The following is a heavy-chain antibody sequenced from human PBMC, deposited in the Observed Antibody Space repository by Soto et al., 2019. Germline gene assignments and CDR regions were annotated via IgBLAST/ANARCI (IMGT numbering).Heavy chain of an antibody. CDR1: GYTFTSYA. D-gene: IGHD3-22*01. Sequence: GASVKVSCKASGYTFTSYAMHWVRQAPGQRLEWMGWINAYNGNTNYAQKFQGRVTITTDKSTSTAYMELRSLRSDDTAVYYCARDFYYDRPNFAYWGQGTLVTVSS. V-gene: IGHV1-3*01. CDR2: INAYNGNT. CDR3: ARDFYYDRPNFAY. J-gene: IGHJ4*02.